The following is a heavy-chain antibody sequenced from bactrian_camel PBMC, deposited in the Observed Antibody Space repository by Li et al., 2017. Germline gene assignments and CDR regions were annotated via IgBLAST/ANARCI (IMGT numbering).Heavy chain of an antibody. CDR3: AAARFARYYDDYAIPQPAEL. Sequence: HVQLVESGGGSVQAGGSLRLSCAASGSTYSSYCMGWFRQAPGKEREGVATIDNVGGITYADSVQGRFTISQDNAKNTVYLQMNNLEPDDTAMYYCAAARFARYYDDYAIPQPAELLGPGDPGHRL. V-gene: IGHV3S53*01. J-gene: IGHJ4*01. CDR1: GSTYSSYC. D-gene: IGHD4*01. CDR2: IDNVGGI.